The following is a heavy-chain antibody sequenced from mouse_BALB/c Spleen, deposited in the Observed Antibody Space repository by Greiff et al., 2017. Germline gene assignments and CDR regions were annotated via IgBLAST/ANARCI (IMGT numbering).Heavy chain of an antibody. Sequence: EVKLVESGGGLVKPGGSLKLSCAASGFTFSSYAMSWVRQTPEKRLEWVASISSGGSTYYPDSVKGRFTISRDNARNILYLQMSSLRSEDTAMYYCARGIYDGYYRGYYAMDYWGQGTSVTVSS. CDR3: ARGIYDGYYRGYYAMDY. CDR1: GFTFSSYA. J-gene: IGHJ4*01. CDR2: ISSGGST. V-gene: IGHV5-6-5*01. D-gene: IGHD2-3*01.